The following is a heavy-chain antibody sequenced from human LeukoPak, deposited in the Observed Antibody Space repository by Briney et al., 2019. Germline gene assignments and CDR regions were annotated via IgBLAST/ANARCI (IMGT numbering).Heavy chain of an antibody. CDR3: ARDPWSGYCTNGVCKNYFDY. D-gene: IGHD2-8*01. CDR2: IYYSGST. Sequence: SETLSLTCTVSGGSISSYYWSWIRQPPGKGLEWIGYIYYSGSTNYIPSLKSRVTISVDTSKNQFSLKLSSVTAADTAVYYCARDPWSGYCTNGVCKNYFDYWGQGTLVTVSS. V-gene: IGHV4-59*01. J-gene: IGHJ4*02. CDR1: GGSISSYY.